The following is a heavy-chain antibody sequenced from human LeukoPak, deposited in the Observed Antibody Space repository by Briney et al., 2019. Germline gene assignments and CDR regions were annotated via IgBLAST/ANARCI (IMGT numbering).Heavy chain of an antibody. CDR1: GFSVSSNY. Sequence: GGSLRLSCAASGFSVSSNYMNWVRQAPGKGLEWVSVIYGGVNAVYADSVKGRFTISRDDSKNTLYLQMNSLRAEDTAVYYCAKRPIAGFLFDYWGQGTLVTVSS. CDR2: IYGGVNA. CDR3: AKRPIAGFLFDY. D-gene: IGHD1-20*01. V-gene: IGHV3-66*01. J-gene: IGHJ4*02.